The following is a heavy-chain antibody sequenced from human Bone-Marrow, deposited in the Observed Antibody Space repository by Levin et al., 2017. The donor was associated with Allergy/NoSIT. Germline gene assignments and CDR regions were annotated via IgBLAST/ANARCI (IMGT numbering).Heavy chain of an antibody. CDR3: ARDIVVVPAAFSKYYYYYYMDV. CDR2: IKQDGSEK. CDR1: GFTFSSYW. J-gene: IGHJ6*03. V-gene: IGHV3-7*03. Sequence: GGSLRLSCAASGFTFSSYWMSWVRQAPGKGLEWVANIKQDGSEKYYVDSVKGRFTISRDNAKNSLYLQMNSLRAEDTAVYYCARDIVVVPAAFSKYYYYYYMDVWGKGTTVTVSS. D-gene: IGHD2-2*01.